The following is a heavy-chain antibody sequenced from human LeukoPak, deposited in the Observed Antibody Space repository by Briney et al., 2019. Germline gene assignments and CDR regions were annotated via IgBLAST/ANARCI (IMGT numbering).Heavy chain of an antibody. Sequence: GGSLRLSCAASGFTFSTYGMHWVRRAPGKGLEWVSYISGSSNNMDYADSVKGRFTISRDNAKNSLCLQMNSLTAEDTAVYYCARDNDYAFDIWGQGTMVAVSS. CDR3: ARDNDYAFDI. V-gene: IGHV3-48*01. CDR1: GFTFSTYG. CDR2: ISGSSNNM. J-gene: IGHJ3*02. D-gene: IGHD3-3*01.